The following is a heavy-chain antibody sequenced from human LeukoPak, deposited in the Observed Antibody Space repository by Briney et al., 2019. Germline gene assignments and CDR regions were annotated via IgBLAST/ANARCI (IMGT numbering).Heavy chain of an antibody. CDR1: GGSISSYY. V-gene: IGHV4-59*08. CDR2: IYYSGST. Sequence: PSETLSLTCTVSGGSISSYYWSWIRQPPGKGLEWIGYIYYSGSTNYNPSLKSRVTISVDTSKNQFSLKLSSVTAADTAVYYCARHCTSHAPLDAFDIWGQGTMVTVSS. D-gene: IGHD2-2*01. J-gene: IGHJ3*02. CDR3: ARHCTSHAPLDAFDI.